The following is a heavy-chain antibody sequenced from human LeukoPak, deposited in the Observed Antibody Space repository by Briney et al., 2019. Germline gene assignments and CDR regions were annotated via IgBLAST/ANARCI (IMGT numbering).Heavy chain of an antibody. CDR2: ISGSSYYI. CDR3: AKGTYLFRNWFDP. J-gene: IGHJ5*02. V-gene: IGHV3-21*01. Sequence: GGSLRLSCAASGFTFSNAWMNWVRQAPGKGLEWVSSISGSSYYIYYADSVKGRITISRDNAKNSLYLQMNSLRAEDTAVYYCAKGTYLFRNWFDPWGQGTLVIVSS. D-gene: IGHD2/OR15-2a*01. CDR1: GFTFSNAW.